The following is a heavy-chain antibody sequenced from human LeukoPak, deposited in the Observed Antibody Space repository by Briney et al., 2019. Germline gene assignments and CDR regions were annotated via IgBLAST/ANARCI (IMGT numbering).Heavy chain of an antibody. CDR2: TVGGGSPNT. CDR1: GFYFANYA. D-gene: IGHD4-17*01. J-gene: IGHJ4*02. CDR3: ARAKRDYGDYKYAGYYFDY. V-gene: IGHV3-23*01. Sequence: QTGGSLRLSCAASGFYFANYAMSWVRQAPGKGLEWVSATVGGGSPNTYHADSVKGRFTISRDNSKNTLYLQMNSLRAEDTAVYYCARAKRDYGDYKYAGYYFDYWGQGTLVTVSS.